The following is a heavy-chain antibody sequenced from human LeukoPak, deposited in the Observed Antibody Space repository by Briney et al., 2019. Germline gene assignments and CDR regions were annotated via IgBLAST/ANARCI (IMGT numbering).Heavy chain of an antibody. V-gene: IGHV3-15*04. CDR2: MESNPAGGRT. CDR1: GFTFANAW. Sequence: GGSLTLSCAASGFTFANAWMTWVRQAPGKGLEWVGRMESNPAGGRTDYAAPVKGRFTISRDDSRSTLYLQLNNLRAEDTAVYYCTTLAFDVHYWGRGTLITVSS. CDR3: TTLAFDVHY. D-gene: IGHD2/OR15-2a*01. J-gene: IGHJ4*02.